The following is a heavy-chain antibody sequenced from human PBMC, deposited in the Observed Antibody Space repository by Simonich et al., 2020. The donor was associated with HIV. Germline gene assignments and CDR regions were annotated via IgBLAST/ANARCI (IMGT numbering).Heavy chain of an antibody. D-gene: IGHD4-4*01. CDR2: INNRGST. J-gene: IGHJ4*02. CDR3: ARGQDYSKIGY. CDR1: GGSFSGYY. Sequence: QVQLHQWGAGLLKPSETLSLTCAVYGGSFSGYYWNWIRQPPGKGLEWIGEINNRGSTNYSPSLKSRVTISVDTSKNQFSLKLNSVIAADTAVYYCARGQDYSKIGYWGQGTLVTVSS. V-gene: IGHV4-34*01.